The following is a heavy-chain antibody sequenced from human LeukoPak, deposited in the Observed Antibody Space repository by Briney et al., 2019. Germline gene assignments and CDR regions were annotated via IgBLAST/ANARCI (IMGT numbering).Heavy chain of an antibody. CDR3: ATDSSGYYFDY. Sequence: SETLSLTCTVSGGSISSSSYYWDWIRQPPGKRLEWIGSIYYSGNTYYNPSLKSRVTISVDTSKNQFSLKLSSVTAADTAVYYCATDSSGYYFDYWGQGTLVTVSS. V-gene: IGHV4-39*02. CDR2: IYYSGNT. CDR1: GGSISSSSYY. J-gene: IGHJ4*02. D-gene: IGHD3-22*01.